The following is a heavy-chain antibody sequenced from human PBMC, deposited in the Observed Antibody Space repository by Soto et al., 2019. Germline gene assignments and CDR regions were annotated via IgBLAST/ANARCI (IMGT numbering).Heavy chain of an antibody. Sequence: QVPLVQSGAEVKKPGASVKVSCKASGYTFTSYDINWVRQATGQGLEWMGWMNPNSGNTGYAQKFQGRVTMTRNTSISTAYMELSSLSSQDTAVYYCATDFIGYCSSTSCYVDYWGQGTLVTVSS. CDR1: GYTFTSYD. CDR2: MNPNSGNT. J-gene: IGHJ4*02. V-gene: IGHV1-8*01. CDR3: ATDFIGYCSSTSCYVDY. D-gene: IGHD2-2*01.